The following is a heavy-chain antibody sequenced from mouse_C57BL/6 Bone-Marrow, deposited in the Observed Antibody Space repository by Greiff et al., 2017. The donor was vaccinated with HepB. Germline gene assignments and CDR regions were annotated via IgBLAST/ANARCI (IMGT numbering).Heavy chain of an antibody. J-gene: IGHJ4*01. CDR2: ISSGGSYT. Sequence: EVMLVESGGDLVKPGGSLKLSCAASGFTFSSYGMSWVRQTPDKRLEWVATISSGGSYTYYPDSVKGRFTISRDNAKNTLYLQMSSLESEDTAMYYGARHCGMDYWGQGTSVTVSS. CDR1: GFTFSSYG. CDR3: ARHCGMDY. V-gene: IGHV5-6*01.